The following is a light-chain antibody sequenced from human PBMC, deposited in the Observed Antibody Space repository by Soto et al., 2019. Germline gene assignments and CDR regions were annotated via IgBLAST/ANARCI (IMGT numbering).Light chain of an antibody. V-gene: IGKV3-20*01. J-gene: IGKJ3*01. Sequence: EIVLTQSPGTLSLSPGERATLSCRASQSVTSTHLAWYQQKPGQAPRRLIYDASTRATGIPDRFSGSGSGTDFTLTISRLEPEDFAVYCCQQYDNWPGFGPGTKVDI. CDR1: QSVTSTH. CDR2: DAS. CDR3: QQYDNWPG.